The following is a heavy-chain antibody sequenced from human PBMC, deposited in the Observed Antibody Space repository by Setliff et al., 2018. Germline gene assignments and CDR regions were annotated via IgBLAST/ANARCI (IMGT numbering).Heavy chain of an antibody. Sequence: SETLSLTCSVSGASISSYYWSWIRQPPGKGLEWIGYIYTSGTTKYNPSLKSRVTISIDTSKSQFSLNLSSVTAADTAVYYCARAPPNRYSGSYEYFYMDVWGKGTTVTVSS. D-gene: IGHD1-26*01. V-gene: IGHV4-4*08. CDR3: ARAPPNRYSGSYEYFYMDV. CDR1: GASISSYY. J-gene: IGHJ6*03. CDR2: IYTSGTT.